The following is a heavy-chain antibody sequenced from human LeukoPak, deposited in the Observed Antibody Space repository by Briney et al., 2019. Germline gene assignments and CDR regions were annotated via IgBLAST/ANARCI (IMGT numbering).Heavy chain of an antibody. J-gene: IGHJ4*02. D-gene: IGHD1-26*01. CDR2: TSYSEGT. Sequence: AHTLSLTCTVSGGSVSRGGYYWDWLRQHPGKGLEWIGFTSYSEGTYYNPSLMSRITISVDRSQNQFSLKMRDVTAADTAVYFCAAADWESFYFDSWGQGALVALSS. CDR1: GGSVSRGGYY. CDR3: AAADWESFYFDS. V-gene: IGHV4-31*03.